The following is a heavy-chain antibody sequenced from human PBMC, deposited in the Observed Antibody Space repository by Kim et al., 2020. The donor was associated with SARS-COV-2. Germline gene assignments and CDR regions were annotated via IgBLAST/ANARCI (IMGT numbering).Heavy chain of an antibody. J-gene: IGHJ5*02. CDR1: GYTFTSYA. CDR3: ARDPRIFGVVITPNWFDP. V-gene: IGHV1-3*01. CDR2: INAGNGNT. Sequence: ASVKVSCKASGYTFTSYAMHWVRQAPGQRLEWMGWINAGNGNTKYSQKFQGRVTITRDTSASTAYMELSSLRSEDTAVYYCARDPRIFGVVITPNWFDPWGQGTLVTVSS. D-gene: IGHD3-3*01.